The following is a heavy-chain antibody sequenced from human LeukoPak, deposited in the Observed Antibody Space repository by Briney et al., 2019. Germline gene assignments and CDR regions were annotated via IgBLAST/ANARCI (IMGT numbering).Heavy chain of an antibody. J-gene: IGHJ3*02. CDR1: GGSFSGYY. CDR2: ITHSGNT. V-gene: IGHV4-34*01. CDR3: ARDKSRTYGSADAFDI. Sequence: SETLSLTCAVYGGSFSGYYWSWIRQPPGKGLDWIGEITHSGNTNYNPSLKSRVTIAVDTSNNQFSLKLGSVTAADTAVYYCARDKSRTYGSADAFDIWGQGTMVTVSS. D-gene: IGHD3-10*01.